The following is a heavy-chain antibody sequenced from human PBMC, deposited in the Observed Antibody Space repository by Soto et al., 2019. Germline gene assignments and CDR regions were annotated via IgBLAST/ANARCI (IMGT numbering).Heavy chain of an antibody. CDR1: GGSISSGCYY. J-gene: IGHJ5*02. D-gene: IGHD5-18*01. CDR2: IYYSGST. CDR3: ARDLSGYSYGYNWFDP. Sequence: SETLSLTCTVSGGSISSGCYYWSWIRQHPGKGLEWIGYIYYSGSTYYNPSLKSRVTISVDTSKNQFSLKLSSVTAADTAVYYCARDLSGYSYGYNWFDPWGQGTLVTVSS. V-gene: IGHV4-31*03.